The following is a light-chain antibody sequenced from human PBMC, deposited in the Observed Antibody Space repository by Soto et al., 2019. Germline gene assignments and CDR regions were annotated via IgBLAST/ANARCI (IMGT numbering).Light chain of an antibody. V-gene: IGLV1-40*01. CDR1: SSNIGAGYD. J-gene: IGLJ2*01. CDR2: GNS. Sequence: QPVLTQPPSVSGAPGQRVTISCTGNSSNIGAGYDVHWYQQLPGTAPKLLIYGNSNRPSGVPDRFSGSKSGTSASLAITGLQAEDEADYYCQSHDSSLSAVVFGGGTKLTVL. CDR3: QSHDSSLSAVV.